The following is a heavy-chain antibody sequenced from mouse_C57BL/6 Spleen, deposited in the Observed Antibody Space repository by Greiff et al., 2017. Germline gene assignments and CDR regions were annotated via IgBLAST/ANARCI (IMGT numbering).Heavy chain of an antibody. J-gene: IGHJ2*01. CDR1: GFTFSDYY. V-gene: IGHV5-12*01. Sequence: DVKLVESGGGLVQPGGSLKLSCAASGFTFSDYYMYWVRQTPEKRLEWVAYISNGGGSTYYPDTVKGRFTISRDNAKNTLYLQMSRLKSEDTAMYYCARGAYYYGSTYFDYWGQGTTLTVSS. CDR2: ISNGGGST. D-gene: IGHD1-1*01. CDR3: ARGAYYYGSTYFDY.